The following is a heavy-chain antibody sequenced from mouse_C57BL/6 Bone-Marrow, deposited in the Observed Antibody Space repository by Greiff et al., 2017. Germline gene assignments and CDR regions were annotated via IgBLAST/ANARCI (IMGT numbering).Heavy chain of an antibody. V-gene: IGHV1-69*01. CDR2: IDPSDSYT. Sequence: VQLQQPGAELVMPGASVKLSCKASGYTFTSYWMHWVKQRPGQGLEWIGEIDPSDSYTNYNQKFKGKSTLTVDKSSSTAYMQLSSLTSEDSVVYYCARKETAQATTDYWGQGTTLTVSS. J-gene: IGHJ2*01. CDR3: ARKETAQATTDY. D-gene: IGHD3-2*02. CDR1: GYTFTSYW.